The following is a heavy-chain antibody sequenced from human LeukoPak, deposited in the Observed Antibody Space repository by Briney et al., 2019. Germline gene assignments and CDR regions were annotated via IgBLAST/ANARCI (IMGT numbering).Heavy chain of an antibody. D-gene: IGHD4-17*01. CDR2: VFAIEGT. J-gene: IGHJ6*02. CDR3: ARQEDSYRDHWSYFYSGLDV. Sequence: PSETLSLTCTVSGVSISPYYWHWLRQTPGKGLEWIGYVFAIEGTNYNPSLKNRVTISLDTSRNQFSLRLNSVTAAHTAVYYCARQEDSYRDHWSYFYSGLDVWGQGTTVTVSS. V-gene: IGHV4-59*08. CDR1: GVSISPYY.